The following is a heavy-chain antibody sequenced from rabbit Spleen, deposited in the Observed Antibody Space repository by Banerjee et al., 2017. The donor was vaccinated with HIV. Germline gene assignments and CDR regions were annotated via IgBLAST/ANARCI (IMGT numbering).Heavy chain of an antibody. CDR1: GFSFSNKAV. D-gene: IGHD8-1*01. J-gene: IGHJ6*01. V-gene: IGHV1S45*01. Sequence: QEQLVESGGGLVKPEGSLKLSCTASGFSFSNKAVMCWVRQAPGKGLEWVACAYAGSSGSAYSATWAKGRFTNSKTSSTTVTLQMTSLTVADTATYFCARDTGSSFSSYGMDLWGPGTLVTVS. CDR2: AYAGSSGSA. CDR3: ARDTGSSFSSYGMDL.